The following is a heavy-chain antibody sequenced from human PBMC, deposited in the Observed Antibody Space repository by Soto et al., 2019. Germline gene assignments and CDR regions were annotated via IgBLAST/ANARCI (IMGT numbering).Heavy chain of an antibody. Sequence: GGSLRLSCAASGFTFSSYSMNWVRQAPGQGLEWVSSISSSSSYIYYADSVKGRFTISRDNAKNSLYLQMNSLRADDTAVYYCAGTLHSGRSLLTAYWGQGTLVTVFS. CDR3: AGTLHSGRSLLTAY. CDR1: GFTFSSYS. CDR2: ISSSSSYI. D-gene: IGHD2-15*01. J-gene: IGHJ4*02. V-gene: IGHV3-21*01.